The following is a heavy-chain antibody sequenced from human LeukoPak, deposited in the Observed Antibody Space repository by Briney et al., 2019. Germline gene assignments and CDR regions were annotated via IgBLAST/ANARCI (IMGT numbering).Heavy chain of an antibody. J-gene: IGHJ6*03. CDR1: GDTTSGDY. V-gene: IGHV4-4*07. Sequence: SETLSLTCTVSGDTTSGDYCTWIRQPAGKRLEWIGRIDTGGNTNYNPSLKSRVTLSLDTSEKQCSLKVMSVTAADTAVYYCARAAGGDAVYYGSGRRYYDYHMDVWGKGTTVTISS. CDR3: ARAAGGDAVYYGSGRRYYDYHMDV. D-gene: IGHD3-10*01. CDR2: IDTGGNT.